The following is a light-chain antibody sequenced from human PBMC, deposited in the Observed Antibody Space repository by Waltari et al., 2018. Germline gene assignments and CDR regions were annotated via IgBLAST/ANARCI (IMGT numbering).Light chain of an antibody. CDR1: SSAVCGYNS. V-gene: IGLV2-14*03. J-gene: IGLJ1*01. Sequence: QSALTQPAPVSGSPGQSITISCPGTSSAVCGYNSVSWYQQHPGKAPKLMIYDVSYRPSGVSNRFSGSKSGNTASLTISGLRSEDEADYYCTSYISSSTRYVFGAGTKVTVL. CDR3: TSYISSSTRYV. CDR2: DVS.